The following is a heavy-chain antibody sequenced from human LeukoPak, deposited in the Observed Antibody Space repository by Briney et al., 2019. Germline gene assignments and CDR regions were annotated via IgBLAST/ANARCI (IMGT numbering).Heavy chain of an antibody. CDR2: IYHGGST. CDR1: GDSIDSSIW. J-gene: IGHJ6*03. Sequence: SETLSLTCAVSGDSIDSSIWWSWVRQPPGKGLEWIGEIYHGGSTNYNPSPKSRVTISIDKSKNHLSLKLSSVTAADTAVYYCARVTVAAIHYYYYYMDVWGKGTTVTVSS. V-gene: IGHV4-4*02. CDR3: ARVTVAAIHYYYYYMDV. D-gene: IGHD2-21*02.